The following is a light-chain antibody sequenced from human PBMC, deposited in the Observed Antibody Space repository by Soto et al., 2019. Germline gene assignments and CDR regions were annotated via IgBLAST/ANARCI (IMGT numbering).Light chain of an antibody. J-gene: IGKJ1*01. Sequence: DIQMTQSPSTLSASVGDRVTITCRASQSISSWLAWYQQKPGKAPKLLIYKASSLEIGVPSRFSGSGSGTEFTLTISSLQPDDFATYYCQHYNSYPWTFGQGTKVDIK. CDR2: KAS. V-gene: IGKV1-5*03. CDR3: QHYNSYPWT. CDR1: QSISSW.